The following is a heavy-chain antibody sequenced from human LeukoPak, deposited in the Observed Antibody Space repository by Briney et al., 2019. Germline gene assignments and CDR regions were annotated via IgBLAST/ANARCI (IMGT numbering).Heavy chain of an antibody. V-gene: IGHV4-4*02. Sequence: SGTLSLTCAVSGGSISSSNWWSWVRQPPGKGLEWIGEIYHSGSTNYNPSLKSRVTISVDTSKNQFSLKLSSVTAADTAVYYCARVVLRYFDWLIDAFDIWGQGTMVTVSS. D-gene: IGHD3-9*01. J-gene: IGHJ3*02. CDR2: IYHSGST. CDR3: ARVVLRYFDWLIDAFDI. CDR1: GGSISSSNW.